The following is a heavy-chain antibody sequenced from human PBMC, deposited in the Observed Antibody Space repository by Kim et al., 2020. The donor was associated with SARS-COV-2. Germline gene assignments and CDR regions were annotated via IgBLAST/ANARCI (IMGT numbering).Heavy chain of an antibody. D-gene: IGHD6-19*01. CDR1: GFTVSSNY. CDR3: ARDHTGSGWSHRDY. J-gene: IGHJ4*02. Sequence: GGSLRLSCAASGFTVSSNYMSWVRQAPGKGLEWVSVIYSGGSTYYADSVKGRFTISRDNSKNTLYLQMNSLRAEDTAVYYCARDHTGSGWSHRDYWGQGTLVTVSS. CDR2: IYSGGST. V-gene: IGHV3-53*01.